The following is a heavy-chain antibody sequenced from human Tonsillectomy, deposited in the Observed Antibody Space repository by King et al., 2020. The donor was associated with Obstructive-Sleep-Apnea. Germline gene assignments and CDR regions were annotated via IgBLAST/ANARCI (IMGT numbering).Heavy chain of an antibody. D-gene: IGHD5-18*01. CDR2: IYYSGST. Sequence: QLQESGPGLVKPSETLSLTCTVSGGSISSSSYYWGWIRQPPGKGLEWIGSIYYSGSTYYNPSPKSRVTISVDTSKNQFSLKLSSVTAADTAVSYCARDRAYSYGNNYYYYGMDVWGQGTTVTVSS. J-gene: IGHJ6*02. CDR3: ARDRAYSYGNNYYYYGMDV. V-gene: IGHV4-39*07. CDR1: GGSISSSSYY.